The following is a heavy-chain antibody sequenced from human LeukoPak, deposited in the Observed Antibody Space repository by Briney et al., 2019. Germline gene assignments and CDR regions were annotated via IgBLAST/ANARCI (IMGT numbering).Heavy chain of an antibody. D-gene: IGHD3-16*02. J-gene: IGHJ4*02. CDR2: IIPVFGTA. Sequence: ASVKVSCKASGGTFSSYAISWVRQAPGQGLEWMGGIIPVFGTANYAQKFQGRVTITADESTSTAYMELSSLRSEDTAVYYCARVPGVWGSYHEFGYWGQGTLVTVSS. CDR1: GGTFSSYA. CDR3: ARVPGVWGSYHEFGY. V-gene: IGHV1-69*13.